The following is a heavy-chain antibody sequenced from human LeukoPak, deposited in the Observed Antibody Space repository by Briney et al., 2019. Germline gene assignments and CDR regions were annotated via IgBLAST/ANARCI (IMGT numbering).Heavy chain of an antibody. Sequence: GGSLRLSCVASGLTVSSNYMSWVRQAPGKGLEWVSVIYSSGDTYYADSVKGRFTISRDSSKNTLYLQMNSLRAKDTAVFYCARVAYTYGNSQGFDYWGQGTLVTVSS. V-gene: IGHV3-66*01. CDR1: GLTVSSNY. CDR2: IYSSGDT. CDR3: ARVAYTYGNSQGFDY. J-gene: IGHJ4*02. D-gene: IGHD4-23*01.